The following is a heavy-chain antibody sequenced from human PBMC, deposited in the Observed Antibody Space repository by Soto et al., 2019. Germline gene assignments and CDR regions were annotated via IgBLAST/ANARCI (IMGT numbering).Heavy chain of an antibody. D-gene: IGHD3-22*01. CDR2: IDPSDAQT. V-gene: IGHV5-10-1*03. CDR3: ARQIYDSDSGPNFQYYFDS. J-gene: IGHJ4*02. CDR1: GYSFAGYW. Sequence: EVQLEQSGAEVKKPGESLPISCKGSGYSFAGYWITWVRQMPGKGLEWMGRIDPSDAQTYYSPSFRGQVTISAAKSITTVFLQWSSLRASDTAMYYCARQIYDSDSGPNFQYYFDSWGQGTLVTVSS.